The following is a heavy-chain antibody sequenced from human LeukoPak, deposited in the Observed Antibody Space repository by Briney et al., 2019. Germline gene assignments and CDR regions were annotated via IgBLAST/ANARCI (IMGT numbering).Heavy chain of an antibody. D-gene: IGHD6-19*01. CDR3: ARTNGIAVAGFDY. CDR2: IYYSGST. Sequence: SQTLSLTCTVSGGSISSGGYYWSWIRQHPGKGLEWIGYIYYSGSTYYNPSLKSRVTISADTSKNQFSPKLSSVTAADTAVYYCARTNGIAVAGFDYWGQGTLVTVSS. CDR1: GGSISSGGYY. V-gene: IGHV4-31*03. J-gene: IGHJ4*02.